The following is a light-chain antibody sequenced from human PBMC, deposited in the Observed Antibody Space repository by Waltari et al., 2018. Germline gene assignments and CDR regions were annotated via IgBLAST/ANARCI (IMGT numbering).Light chain of an antibody. CDR1: QSVSSA. CDR3: QHYFRLPVT. Sequence: SRRASQSVSSALAWYQHNPVQAPRLLIYGASTRATGIPDRFRGSCSGTDFSLTIIRLEPDDFAVYYCQHYFRLPVTFGQGTTVEI. J-gene: IGKJ1*01. CDR2: GAS. V-gene: IGKV3-20*01.